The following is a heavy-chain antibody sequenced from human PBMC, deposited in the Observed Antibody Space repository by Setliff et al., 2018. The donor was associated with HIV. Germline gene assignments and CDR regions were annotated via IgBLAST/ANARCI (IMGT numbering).Heavy chain of an antibody. CDR3: AREPSGSGNYFYFDY. CDR2: VIPILDIT. J-gene: IGHJ4*02. CDR1: GDTFSNYG. D-gene: IGHD1-26*01. V-gene: IGHV1-69*10. Sequence: SVKVSCKASGDTFSNYGLNWVRQAPGQGPEWMGGVIPILDITNYAQNFWGRLTISADESTSTTYMELKNLRSEDTAVYYCAREPSGSGNYFYFDYWGQGTLVTVSS.